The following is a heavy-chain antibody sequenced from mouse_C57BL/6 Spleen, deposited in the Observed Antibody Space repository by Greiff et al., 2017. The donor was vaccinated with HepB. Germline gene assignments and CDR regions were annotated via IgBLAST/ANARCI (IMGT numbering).Heavy chain of an antibody. V-gene: IGHV5-12*01. CDR2: ISNGGGST. CDR3: ARSLDYDLYWYFDV. Sequence: EVMLVESGGGLVQPGGSLKLSCAASGFTFSDYYMYWVRQTPEKRLEWVAYISNGGGSTYYPDTVKGRFTISRDNAKNTLYLQMSRLKSEDTAMYYSARSLDYDLYWYFDVWGTGTTVTVSS. J-gene: IGHJ1*03. D-gene: IGHD2-4*01. CDR1: GFTFSDYY.